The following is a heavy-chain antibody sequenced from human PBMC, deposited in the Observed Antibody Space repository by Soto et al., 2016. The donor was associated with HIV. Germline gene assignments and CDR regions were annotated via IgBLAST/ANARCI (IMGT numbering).Heavy chain of an antibody. CDR1: GFTFSSYS. CDR3: ARGGVIVNIFDD. J-gene: IGHJ4*02. D-gene: IGHD3-16*02. V-gene: IGHV3-48*01. CDR2: ISSSSSII. Sequence: EVQLVESGGGLVQPGGSLRLSCAASGFTFSSYSMNWVRQAPGKGLEWVSYISSSSSIIYYADSVKGRFTISRDNAKNSLYLQMNSLRAEDTAVYYCARGGVIVNIFDDWGQGTLVTVSP.